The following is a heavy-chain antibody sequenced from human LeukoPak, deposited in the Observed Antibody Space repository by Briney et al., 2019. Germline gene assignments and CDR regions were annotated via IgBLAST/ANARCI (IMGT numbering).Heavy chain of an antibody. CDR1: GGSISGYY. V-gene: IGHV4-59*08. D-gene: IGHD6-6*01. Sequence: SGTLSLTCTVSGGSISGYYWSWIRQPPGKGLEWIGYIYFSGSTNYSPSLKSRVTISVDTSKNQFSLRLSSVTAADTAVYYCAVEYSSSSDAFDIWGQGTMVTVSS. CDR3: AVEYSSSSDAFDI. J-gene: IGHJ3*02. CDR2: IYFSGST.